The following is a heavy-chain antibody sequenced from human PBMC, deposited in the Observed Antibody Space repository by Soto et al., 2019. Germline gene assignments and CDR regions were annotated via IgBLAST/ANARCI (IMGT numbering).Heavy chain of an antibody. CDR1: GYTFTSYY. J-gene: IGHJ6*02. CDR2: INPSGGST. V-gene: IGHV1-46*01. Sequence: ASVKVSCKASGYTFTSYYMHWVRQAPGQGLEWMGIINPSGGSTSYAQKFQGRVTMTRDTPTSTVYMELSSLRSEDTAVYYCAREVLASASVREYYYYGMDVWGQGTTVTVSS. D-gene: IGHD5-12*01. CDR3: AREVLASASVREYYYYGMDV.